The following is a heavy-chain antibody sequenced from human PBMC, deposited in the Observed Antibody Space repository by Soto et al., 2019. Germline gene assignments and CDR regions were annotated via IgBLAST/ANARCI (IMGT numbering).Heavy chain of an antibody. D-gene: IGHD5-18*01. V-gene: IGHV3-23*01. CDR3: AKEDSAVPPPALFDY. CDR2: ITGSAGST. Sequence: EVKLLESGGGLVQPGGSLRLSCAASGFTFTNYAMSWVRQAPGKGLEWVSAITGSAGSTYYADSVKGRFTISRDNSKDTLYLQMSSLRAEDTAIYYCAKEDSAVPPPALFDYWGQGTLVTVSS. J-gene: IGHJ4*02. CDR1: GFTFTNYA.